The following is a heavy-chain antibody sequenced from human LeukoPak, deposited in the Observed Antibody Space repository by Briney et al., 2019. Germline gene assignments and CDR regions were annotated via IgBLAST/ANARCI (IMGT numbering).Heavy chain of an antibody. V-gene: IGHV3-20*04. D-gene: IGHD3-22*01. CDR1: GFTFDDYG. J-gene: IGHJ4*02. CDR2: INWNGGST. CDR3: ARAGFYYDSSGYYFSDY. Sequence: GGSLRLSCAASGFTFDDYGMSWVRQAPGKGLEWVSGINWNGGSTGYADSVKGRFTISRDNAKNSLYLQMNSLRAEDTALYYCARAGFYYDSSGYYFSDYWGQGTLVTVSS.